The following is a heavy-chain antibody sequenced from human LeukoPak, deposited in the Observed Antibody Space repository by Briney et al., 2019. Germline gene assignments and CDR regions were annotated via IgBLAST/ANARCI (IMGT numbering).Heavy chain of an antibody. J-gene: IGHJ4*02. CDR1: GFTVSSNY. CDR3: VRDLGGRSGH. Sequence: GGSLRLSCAASGFTVSSNYMSWVRQAPGKGLVWVSRINEDGSTTNYADSVKGRSTIFRDNAKNTLYLQMNSLRAEDTAVYYCVRDLGGRSGHWGQGTLVTVSS. D-gene: IGHD1-26*01. V-gene: IGHV3-74*01. CDR2: INEDGSTT.